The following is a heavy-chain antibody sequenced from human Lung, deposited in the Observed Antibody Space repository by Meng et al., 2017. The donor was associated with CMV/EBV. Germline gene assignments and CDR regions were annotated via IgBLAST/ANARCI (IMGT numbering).Heavy chain of an antibody. CDR1: GFSGSG. D-gene: IGHD1-1*01. V-gene: IGHV3-73*01. Sequence: ESLKISCAVSGFSGSGIHWVRQASGKGLEWVGHSRSKDFSYATEFAASVKGRFTISRDESKNTAHLQMNSLKTEDTAVYYCTKDWSHAMDVWGQGTTVTVSS. CDR3: TKDWSHAMDV. CDR2: SRSKDFSYAT. J-gene: IGHJ6*02.